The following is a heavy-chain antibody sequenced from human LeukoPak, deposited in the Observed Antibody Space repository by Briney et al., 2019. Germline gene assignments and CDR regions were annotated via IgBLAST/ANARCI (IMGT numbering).Heavy chain of an antibody. CDR2: ASFDGNHN. CDR1: GFTFSSYA. D-gene: IGHD3-3*01. J-gene: IGHJ4*02. CDR3: ARSTASYDIWSGSSY. V-gene: IGHV3-30*04. Sequence: GGSLRLSCAASGFTFSSYAMHWVRQAPGKGLEWAAVASFDGNHNYFADSVKGRFTISRDISKSTVYLQMNSLTAEDTAVYYCARSTASYDIWSGSSYWGQGTLVTVSS.